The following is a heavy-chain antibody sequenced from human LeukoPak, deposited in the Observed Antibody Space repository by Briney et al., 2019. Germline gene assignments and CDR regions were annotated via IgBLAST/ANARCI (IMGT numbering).Heavy chain of an antibody. D-gene: IGHD3-22*01. CDR2: IFYSGST. J-gene: IGHJ4*02. CDR1: GGSISGYY. Sequence: KPSETLSLTCTVSGGSISGYYWSWIRQPPGKALERIGYIFYSGSTSYNPSLKSRVTISVDTSKNQFSLRLSSVTAADTAVYYCARYAYHSSGYYFDYWGQGTLVTVSS. V-gene: IGHV4-59*08. CDR3: ARYAYHSSGYYFDY.